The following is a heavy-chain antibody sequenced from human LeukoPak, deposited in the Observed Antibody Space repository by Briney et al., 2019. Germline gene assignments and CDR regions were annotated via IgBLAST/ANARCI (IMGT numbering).Heavy chain of an antibody. Sequence: GGSLRLSCAASGFTFSSYSMNWVREAPGKGLEWVSSISSSSSSINNADSVNGRFTISRDNTKKSLYLQMSSLRAEDTAVYYCAKDLMGWLQLTPQQIFDYWGQGTLVTVSS. CDR2: ISSSSSSI. V-gene: IGHV3-21*01. J-gene: IGHJ4*02. CDR3: AKDLMGWLQLTPQQIFDY. D-gene: IGHD5-24*01. CDR1: GFTFSSYS.